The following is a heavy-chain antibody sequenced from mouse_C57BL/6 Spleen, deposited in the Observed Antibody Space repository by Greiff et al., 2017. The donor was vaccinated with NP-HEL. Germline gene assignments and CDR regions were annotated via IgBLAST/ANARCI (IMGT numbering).Heavy chain of an antibody. CDR1: GYTFTSYW. D-gene: IGHD3-3*01. CDR3: ARGTSYWYFDV. CDR2: IHPNSGST. J-gene: IGHJ1*03. V-gene: IGHV1-64*01. Sequence: QVQLQQPGAELVKPGASVKLSCKASGYTFTSYWMHWVKQRPGQGLEWIGMIHPNSGSTNYNEKFKSKATLTVDKSSSTAYMQLSSLPSEDSAVYYCARGTSYWYFDVWGTGTTVTVSS.